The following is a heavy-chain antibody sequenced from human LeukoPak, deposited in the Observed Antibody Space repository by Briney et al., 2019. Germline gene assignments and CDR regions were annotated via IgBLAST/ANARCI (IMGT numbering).Heavy chain of an antibody. CDR1: GVSISSYY. J-gene: IGHJ6*02. Sequence: SETLSLTCTVSGVSISSYYWSWIRQPPGKGLEWIGYIYYSGSTNYNPSLKSRVTISVDTSKNQFSLKLSSVTAADTAVYYCARARRNHYYYGMDVWGQGTTVTVSS. CDR2: IYYSGST. V-gene: IGHV4-59*01. CDR3: ARARRNHYYYGMDV.